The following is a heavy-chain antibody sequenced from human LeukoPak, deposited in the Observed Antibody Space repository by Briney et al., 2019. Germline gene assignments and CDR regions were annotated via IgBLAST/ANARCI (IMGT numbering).Heavy chain of an antibody. CDR1: GFAFSSYA. D-gene: IGHD6-6*01. J-gene: IGHJ4*02. CDR2: IRSDGSTK. V-gene: IGHV3-30*02. CDR3: AKGSFSSSSDY. Sequence: GGSLRLSCAASGFAFSSYAMHWVRQAPGKGLEWMTSIRSDGSTKYYADSVKGRFTISRDNSKNTLYLQMNSLRAEDTAVYYCAKGSFSSSSDYWGQGTLVTVSS.